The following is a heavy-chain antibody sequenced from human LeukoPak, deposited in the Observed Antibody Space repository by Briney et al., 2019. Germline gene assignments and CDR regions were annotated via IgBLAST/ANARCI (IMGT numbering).Heavy chain of an antibody. CDR2: IYPGDSDT. V-gene: IGHV5-51*01. J-gene: IGHJ5*02. CDR3: ARRDYYDIGPFDP. D-gene: IGHD3-22*01. Sequence: GESLKISCKGSGYSFTSYWIACLRQMPRKGLEWMGFIYPGDSDTRYSPSFQGQVTISADKSISTAYLQWSSLKASDTAMYYCARRDYYDIGPFDPWGQGTLVTVSS. CDR1: GYSFTSYW.